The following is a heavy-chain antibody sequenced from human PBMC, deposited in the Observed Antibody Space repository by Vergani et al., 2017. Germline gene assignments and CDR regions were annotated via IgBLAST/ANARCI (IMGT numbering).Heavy chain of an antibody. D-gene: IGHD3-22*01. CDR2: ISSSGSTI. J-gene: IGHJ6*02. CDR1: GFTFSDYY. V-gene: IGHV3-11*01. CDR3: ARKHVSIYFGSCGYSNSGYSYWLDV. Sequence: QVQLVESGGGLVKPGGSLRLSCAASGFTFSDYYMSWIRQAPGKGLEWVSYISSSGSTIYYADTVKGRFTISRDNAKNTLYLQMNSLRAEDTAVYYCARKHVSIYFGSCGYSNSGYSYWLDVWHRGTTVTVS.